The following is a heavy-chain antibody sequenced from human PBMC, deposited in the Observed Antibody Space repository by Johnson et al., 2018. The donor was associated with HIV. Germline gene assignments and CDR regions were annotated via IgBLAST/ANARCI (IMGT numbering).Heavy chain of an antibody. Sequence: VQLVESGGGVVQPGGSLRLSCAASGFTFSLYWMTWVRQDPGKGLEWVANIKQDGSEKYYVDSVKGRFTVSRDNARNTLYLQMNSLRAEDTAMFYCAKPLVPTIFGVVTQEIDAFNMWGQGTMVTVSS. D-gene: IGHD3-3*01. CDR3: AKPLVPTIFGVVTQEIDAFNM. CDR1: GFTFSLYW. V-gene: IGHV3-7*02. CDR2: IKQDGSEK. J-gene: IGHJ3*02.